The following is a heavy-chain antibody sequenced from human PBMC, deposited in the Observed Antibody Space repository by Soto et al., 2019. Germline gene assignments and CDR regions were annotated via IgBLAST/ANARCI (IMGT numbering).Heavy chain of an antibody. D-gene: IGHD7-27*01. CDR3: ARALAQLGIIPYFDY. CDR2: INPNSGGT. J-gene: IGHJ4*02. V-gene: IGHV1-2*04. CDR1: GYTFTGYY. Sequence: ASVKVSCKASGYTFTGYYMHWVRQAPGQGLEWMGWINPNSGGTNYAQKFQGWVTMTRDTSISTAYMELSRLRSDDTAVYYCARALAQLGIIPYFDYWGQGTLVTVSS.